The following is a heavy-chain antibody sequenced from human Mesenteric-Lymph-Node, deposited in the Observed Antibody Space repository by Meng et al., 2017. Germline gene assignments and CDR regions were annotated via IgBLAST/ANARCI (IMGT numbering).Heavy chain of an antibody. V-gene: IGHV4-4*02. Sequence: QLHLPGSGPGLVWRSGTLSLTCAVSGGSISSYNWWSWVRQPPGKGLEWIGQIDLGGSPYYNPSLESRVIMSLDKSKNQFSLRLTSVAAADTAVYYCARHGGWHFDYWGQGALVTVSS. D-gene: IGHD6-19*01. CDR3: ARHGGWHFDY. CDR1: GGSISSYNW. CDR2: IDLGGSP. J-gene: IGHJ4*02.